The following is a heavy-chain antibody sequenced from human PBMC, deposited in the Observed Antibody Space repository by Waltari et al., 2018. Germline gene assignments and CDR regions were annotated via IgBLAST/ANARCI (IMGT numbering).Heavy chain of an antibody. D-gene: IGHD2-2*01. J-gene: IGHJ3*02. Sequence: QMQLVQSGPEVKKPGTSVKVSCKASGFTFTSSAMQWVRQARGQRLEWIGWIVVGSGNTNYAQKFQERVTITRDMSTSTAYMELSSLRSEDTAVYYCAAEKGWRYCSSTSCPNDAFDIWGQGTMVTVSS. V-gene: IGHV1-58*02. CDR3: AAEKGWRYCSSTSCPNDAFDI. CDR2: IVVGSGNT. CDR1: GFTFTSSA.